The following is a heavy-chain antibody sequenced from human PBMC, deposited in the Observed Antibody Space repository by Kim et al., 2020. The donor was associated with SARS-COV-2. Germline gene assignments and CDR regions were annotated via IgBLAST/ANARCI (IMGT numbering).Heavy chain of an antibody. V-gene: IGHV4-39*01. J-gene: IGHJ5*02. CDR3: ARTGSSGWVEILHWFDP. D-gene: IGHD6-19*01. Sequence: SETLSLTCTVSGGSISSSSYYWGWIRQPPGKGLEWIGSIYYSGSTYYNPSLKSRVTISVDTSKNQFSLKLSSVTAADTAVYYCARTGSSGWVEILHWFDPWGQGTLVTVAS. CDR2: IYYSGST. CDR1: GGSISSSSYY.